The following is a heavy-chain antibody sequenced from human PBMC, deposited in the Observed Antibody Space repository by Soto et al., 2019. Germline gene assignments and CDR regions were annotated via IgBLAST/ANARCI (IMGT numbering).Heavy chain of an antibody. J-gene: IGHJ6*03. Sequence: QVTLKESGPVLVNPTETLTLTCTVSGFSLSNARMGVSWIRQPPGKALEWLAHIFSNDEKSYSTSLKSRLTISKDTSKSQVVLTMTNMDPVDTATYCCARIQGVGAAAGTLYYYYYYYMDVWGKGTTVTVSS. V-gene: IGHV2-26*01. D-gene: IGHD6-13*01. CDR3: ARIQGVGAAAGTLYYYYYYYMDV. CDR2: IFSNDEK. CDR1: GFSLSNARMG.